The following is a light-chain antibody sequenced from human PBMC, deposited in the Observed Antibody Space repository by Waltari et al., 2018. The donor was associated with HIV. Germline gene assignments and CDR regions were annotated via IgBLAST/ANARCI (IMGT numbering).Light chain of an antibody. V-gene: IGLV1-44*01. Sequence: QSVLTQPPSASGTPGQRVSISCSGTDSNIGRNTVNWYQHLPGTAPKLLMSNNNERPSGVPDRCSVSKSGTSASLAISGLQSDDEANYYCATWDDSLRGRVFGGGTKLTVL. J-gene: IGLJ3*02. CDR3: ATWDDSLRGRV. CDR1: DSNIGRNT. CDR2: NNN.